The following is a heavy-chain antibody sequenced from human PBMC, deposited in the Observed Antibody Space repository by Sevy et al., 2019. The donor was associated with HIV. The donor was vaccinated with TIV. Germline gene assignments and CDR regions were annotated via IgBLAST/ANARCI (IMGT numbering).Heavy chain of an antibody. CDR3: VKDRCGDAGCPREYFEH. J-gene: IGHJ4*02. CDR2: VHFDGNEK. CDR1: GFSFSSYG. V-gene: IGHV3-30*02. D-gene: IGHD2-21*02. Sequence: GGSLRLSCAASGFSFSSYGMHWVRQPLGKGLEWVAFVHFDGNEKWYADSGKGRFTISRDNSNSTIFLQMDSMRIEDTAIYDCVKDRCGDAGCPREYFEHWGQGTLVTVSS.